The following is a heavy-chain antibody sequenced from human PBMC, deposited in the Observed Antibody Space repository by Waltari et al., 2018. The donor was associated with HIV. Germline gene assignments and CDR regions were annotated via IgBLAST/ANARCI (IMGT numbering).Heavy chain of an antibody. D-gene: IGHD2-21*02. Sequence: EVQLLESGGGLVQPGGCLRLSCAASGFSFSSYAMSWVRQAPGKGLEWVSAISGSGRSTYYADSVKGRFTISRDNSKNTVYLQMNSLRAEDTALYYCAKDCGGDCYMDWGQGTLVTVSS. CDR3: AKDCGGDCYMD. CDR1: GFSFSSYA. CDR2: ISGSGRST. V-gene: IGHV3-23*01. J-gene: IGHJ4*02.